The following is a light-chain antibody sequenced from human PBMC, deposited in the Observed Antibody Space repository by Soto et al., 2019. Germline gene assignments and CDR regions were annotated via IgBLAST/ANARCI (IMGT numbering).Light chain of an antibody. Sequence: QSVLTQPPSVSGAPGQRVTISCTGSGSNIGAGSDVHWYQQLPGTAPKLLVYGNNNRPSGVPDRFSGSKSATSASLAITGLQDEDEDDYYCQSSDSRLSGGVFGTGTKVTVL. CDR3: QSSDSRLSGGV. J-gene: IGLJ1*01. CDR1: GSNIGAGSD. CDR2: GNN. V-gene: IGLV1-40*01.